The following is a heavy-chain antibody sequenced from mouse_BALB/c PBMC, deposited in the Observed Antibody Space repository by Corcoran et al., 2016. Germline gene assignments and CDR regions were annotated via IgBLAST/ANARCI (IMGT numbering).Heavy chain of an antibody. D-gene: IGHD6-1*01. CDR1: GYTFTHYG. CDR3: ARPHDGDFDY. J-gene: IGHJ2*01. Sequence: QIQWVQSGPALKKPGETVKISCKVSGYTFTHYGMNWVKQAPGKGLKGMGWINTYTGEPTYADDFKGRFAFSLETSASTAYLQINNLKNEDMATYFCARPHDGDFDYWGQGTTLTVSS. CDR2: INTYTGEP. V-gene: IGHV9-1*02.